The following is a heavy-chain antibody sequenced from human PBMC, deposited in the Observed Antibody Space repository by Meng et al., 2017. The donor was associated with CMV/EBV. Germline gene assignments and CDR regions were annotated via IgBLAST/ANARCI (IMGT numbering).Heavy chain of an antibody. D-gene: IGHD5-24*01. CDR1: GYTFTSYD. Sequence: ASVKVSCKASGYTFTSYDINWVRQATGQGLEWMGWMNPNSGNTGYAQKFQGRVTITRNTSISTAYMELSSLRSEDTAVYYCARGFRDAGGTYYYYGMGVWGQGTTVTVSS. J-gene: IGHJ6*02. CDR3: ARGFRDAGGTYYYYGMGV. CDR2: MNPNSGNT. V-gene: IGHV1-8*03.